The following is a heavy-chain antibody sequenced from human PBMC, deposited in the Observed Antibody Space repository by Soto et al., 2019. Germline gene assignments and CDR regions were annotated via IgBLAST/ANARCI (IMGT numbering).Heavy chain of an antibody. D-gene: IGHD2-2*02. CDR1: GFDFNKYA. J-gene: IGHJ4*02. CDR2: ITSNGDST. V-gene: IGHV3-23*01. Sequence: PWGSLRLSCAAFGFDFNKYAMTWVRQAPGKGLQWVSSITSNGDSTYYADSVKGRFTTSRDNSKNTLYLQMNSLRDDDTAVFYCAKDSHSYTTSPFYFDSWGQGTLVTVSS. CDR3: AKDSHSYTTSPFYFDS.